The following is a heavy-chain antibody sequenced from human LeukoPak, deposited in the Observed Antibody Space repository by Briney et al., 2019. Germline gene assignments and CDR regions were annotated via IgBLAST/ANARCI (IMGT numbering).Heavy chain of an antibody. D-gene: IGHD2-21*02. V-gene: IGHV4-34*08. CDR3: AARRDGAYCGGDCYSGTFDI. CDR1: GGTFSGYY. CDR2: INHSGST. J-gene: IGHJ3*02. Sequence: SETLSLTCAVYGGTFSGYYCSSIRQPPGKGLEWFGEINHSGSTNYNPSLKSRVTISVDTSKNQFSLKLSSVTAADTAVYYCAARRDGAYCGGDCYSGTFDIWGQGTMVTVSS.